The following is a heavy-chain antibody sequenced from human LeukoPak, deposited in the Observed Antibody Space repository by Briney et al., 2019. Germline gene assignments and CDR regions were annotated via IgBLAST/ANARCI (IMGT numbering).Heavy chain of an antibody. CDR1: GGSISSGGYS. D-gene: IGHD1-1*01. Sequence: SETLSLTCDVSGGSISSGGYSWSWIRQPPGTGLEWIGYIYHSGSTYYNPSLKSRVTISVDRSKNQFSLKLSSVTAADTAVYYCARVNDGWAFDYWGQGTLVTVSS. J-gene: IGHJ4*02. CDR2: IYHSGST. CDR3: ARVNDGWAFDY. V-gene: IGHV4-30-2*01.